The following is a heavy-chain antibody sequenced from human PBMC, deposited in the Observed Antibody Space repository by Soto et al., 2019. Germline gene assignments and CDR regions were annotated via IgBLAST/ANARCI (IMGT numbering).Heavy chain of an antibody. CDR3: ARGGYCSGGSCFLDP. V-gene: IGHV4-30-2*01. J-gene: IGHJ5*02. D-gene: IGHD2-15*01. CDR1: GGSISSGGYS. Sequence: TLSLTCAVSGGSISSGGYSWSWIRQPPGKGLEWIGYIYHSGSTYYNPSLKSRVTISVDRSKNQFSLKLSSVTAADTAVYYCARGGYCSGGSCFLDPWGQGTLVTVSS. CDR2: IYHSGST.